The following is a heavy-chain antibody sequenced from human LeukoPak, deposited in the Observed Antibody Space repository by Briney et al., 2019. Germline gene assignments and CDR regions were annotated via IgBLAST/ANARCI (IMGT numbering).Heavy chain of an antibody. J-gene: IGHJ5*02. D-gene: IGHD1-14*01. V-gene: IGHV5-51*01. CDR2: IYPGDSDT. CDR3: ARQGLTSRRENWFDP. Sequence: GESLKISCKGSGYSFTSYWIGWVRQMPGKGLEWMGIIYPGDSDTRYSPSFQGQVTISADKSISTAYLQWSSLKASDTAMYYCARQGLTSRRENWFDPWGQGTLVTVSS. CDR1: GYSFTSYW.